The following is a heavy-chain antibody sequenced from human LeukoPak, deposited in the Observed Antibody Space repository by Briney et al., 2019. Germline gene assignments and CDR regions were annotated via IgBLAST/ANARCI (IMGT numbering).Heavy chain of an antibody. CDR1: GGSISSSSYY. D-gene: IGHD1-7*01. CDR3: ARAKGSGANYRLFENAFDI. Sequence: SETLSLTCSVSGGSISSSSYYWGWIRQPPGKGLEWIGSIYYSGSTYYNPSLKSRVTISVDTSKNQFSLKLSSVTAADTAVYYCARAKGSGANYRLFENAFDIWGQGTMVTVSS. V-gene: IGHV4-39*07. CDR2: IYYSGST. J-gene: IGHJ3*02.